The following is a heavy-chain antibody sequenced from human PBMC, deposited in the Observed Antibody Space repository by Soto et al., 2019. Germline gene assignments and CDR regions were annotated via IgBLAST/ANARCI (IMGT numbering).Heavy chain of an antibody. J-gene: IGHJ4*02. V-gene: IGHV1-69*13. D-gene: IGHD6-13*01. Sequence: GASVKVSCKASGGTFSSYAISWVRQAPGQGLEWMGGIIPIFGTANYAQKFQGRVTITADESTSTAYMELSSLRSEDTAVYYCASQGRGYSSSWQPLRYWGQGTLVTVSS. CDR2: IIPIFGTA. CDR3: ASQGRGYSSSWQPLRY. CDR1: GGTFSSYA.